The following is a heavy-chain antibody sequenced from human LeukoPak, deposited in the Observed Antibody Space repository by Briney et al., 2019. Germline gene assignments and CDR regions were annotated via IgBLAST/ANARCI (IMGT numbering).Heavy chain of an antibody. Sequence: GGSLRLSCAASGFTFSSYAVSWVRQAPGKGLEWVSAISGSGGSTYYADSVKGRFTISRDNSKNTLYLQMNSLRAEDTAVYYCARGNDITGTLGRAFDIWGQGTMVTVSS. CDR1: GFTFSSYA. J-gene: IGHJ3*02. D-gene: IGHD1-20*01. CDR3: ARGNDITGTLGRAFDI. CDR2: ISGSGGST. V-gene: IGHV3-23*01.